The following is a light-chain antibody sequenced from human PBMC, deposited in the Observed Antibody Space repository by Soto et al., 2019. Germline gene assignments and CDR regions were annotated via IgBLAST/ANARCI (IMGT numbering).Light chain of an antibody. CDR1: SSDIGGYNH. V-gene: IGLV2-14*01. Sequence: QSVLTQPASVSGSPGQSITISCTGTSSDIGGYNHVSWYQHSPGKAPKLILFAVSDRPSGISHRFSGSKSGNTASLTISGLQAEDEADYYCCSYTSLSSVVFGGGTQLTVL. CDR3: CSYTSLSSVV. J-gene: IGLJ2*01. CDR2: AVS.